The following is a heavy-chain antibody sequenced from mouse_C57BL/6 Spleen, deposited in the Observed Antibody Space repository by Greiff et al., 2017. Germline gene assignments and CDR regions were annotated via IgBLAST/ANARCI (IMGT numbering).Heavy chain of an antibody. V-gene: IGHV1-69*01. CDR1: GYTFTSYW. CDR2: IDPSDSYT. J-gene: IGHJ2*01. Sequence: QVQLKQPGAELVMPGASVKLSCKASGYTFTSYWMHWVKQRPGQGLEWIGEIDPSDSYTNYNQKFKGKSTLTVYKSSSTAYMQLSSLTSEDSAVYYCARGPVSYFDYWGQGTTLTVSS. CDR3: ARGPVSYFDY. D-gene: IGHD6-2*01.